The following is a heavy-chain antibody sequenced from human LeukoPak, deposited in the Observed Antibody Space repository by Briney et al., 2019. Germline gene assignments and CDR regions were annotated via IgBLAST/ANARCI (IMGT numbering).Heavy chain of an antibody. V-gene: IGHV1-69*05. CDR1: GGTFSSYA. CDR2: IIPILVTA. CDR3: ARAVAPLPYCYYYMDV. D-gene: IGHD2-15*01. J-gene: IGHJ6*03. Sequence: GASVKVSCKASGGTFSSYAISWVRQAPGQRLEWMGGIIPILVTANYPQKSQGRVTITTDESTSTAYMELSSLRSEDTAVYYCARAVAPLPYCYYYMDVWGKGTTVTVSS.